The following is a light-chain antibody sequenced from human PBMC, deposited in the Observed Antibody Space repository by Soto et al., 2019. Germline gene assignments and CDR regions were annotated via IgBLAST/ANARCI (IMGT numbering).Light chain of an antibody. Sequence: EIVMTQSPATLSVSPGERATLSCRASQSVSSNLAWYQQKPGQAPRLLIYGASTRATGIPARISGSESGTEFTLTISSLQSEDFAVYYCQQYNNWPPWTFGQGTKVEIK. CDR3: QQYNNWPPWT. CDR2: GAS. V-gene: IGKV3-15*01. J-gene: IGKJ1*01. CDR1: QSVSSN.